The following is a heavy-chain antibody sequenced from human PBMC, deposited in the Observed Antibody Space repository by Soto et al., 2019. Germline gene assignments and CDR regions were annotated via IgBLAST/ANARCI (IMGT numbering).Heavy chain of an antibody. CDR1: GFTFSSYA. CDR3: AKAGTGEYPNFDY. J-gene: IGHJ4*02. Sequence: EVQLLESGGGLVQPGGSLRLSCAASGFTFSSYAMSWVRQAPGKGLEWVSAISGSGGSTYYADSVRGRFTISRDKSKNTLYLQMNSLRAEDTAVYYCAKAGTGEYPNFDYWGQGTLVTVSS. D-gene: IGHD7-27*01. CDR2: ISGSGGST. V-gene: IGHV3-23*01.